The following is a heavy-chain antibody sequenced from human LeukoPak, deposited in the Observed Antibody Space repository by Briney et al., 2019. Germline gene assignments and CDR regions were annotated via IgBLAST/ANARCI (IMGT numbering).Heavy chain of an antibody. CDR3: AELGITMIGGV. Sequence: GGSLRLSCAASGFTLSRYSMNWVRQAPGKGLEWVSSISSGSTYIYYAGSVKGRFTISRDNAKNTLYLQMNSLRAEDTAVYYCAELGITMIGGVWGKGTTVTISS. CDR1: GFTLSRYS. V-gene: IGHV3-21*01. J-gene: IGHJ6*04. D-gene: IGHD3-10*02. CDR2: ISSGSTYI.